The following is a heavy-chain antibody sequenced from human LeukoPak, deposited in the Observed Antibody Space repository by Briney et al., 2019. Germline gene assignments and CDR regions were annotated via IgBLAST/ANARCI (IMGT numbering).Heavy chain of an antibody. CDR1: GGSFSSYY. CDR2: IYYSGST. CDR3: AIAYYDPRFDP. V-gene: IGHV4-39*01. D-gene: IGHD3-22*01. J-gene: IGHJ5*02. Sequence: SETLSLTCAVYGGSFSSYYWGWIRQPPGKGLEWIGSIYYSGSTYYNPSLKSRVTISVDTSKNQFSLKLSSVTAADTAVYYCAIAYYDPRFDPWGQGTLVTASS.